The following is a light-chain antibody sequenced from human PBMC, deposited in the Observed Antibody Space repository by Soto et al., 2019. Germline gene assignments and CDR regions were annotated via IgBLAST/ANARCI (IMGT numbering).Light chain of an antibody. V-gene: IGKV3-15*01. Sequence: EVVLTQSPGTLSLSTGEGATLSCRASQSVSSRLAWYQQKPGQAPRLLISGASTRATGIPARFSGSGSGTEFTLTISSLQSEDFAVYYCQQYNNWPLTFGGGTKVDIK. J-gene: IGKJ4*01. CDR1: QSVSSR. CDR2: GAS. CDR3: QQYNNWPLT.